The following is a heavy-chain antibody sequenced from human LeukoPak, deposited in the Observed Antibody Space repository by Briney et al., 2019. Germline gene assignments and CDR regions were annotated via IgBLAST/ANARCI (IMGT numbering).Heavy chain of an antibody. CDR1: GFTFSSYS. D-gene: IGHD3-22*01. J-gene: IGHJ4*02. Sequence: GSLRLSCAASGFTFSSYSMNWVRQAPGKGLEWVSYISSSSSTIYYADSVKGRFTISRDNAKNSLYLQMNSLRAEDTAVYYCARDPFNYYDSSGLPVYWGQGTLVTVSS. CDR2: ISSSSSTI. CDR3: ARDPFNYYDSSGLPVY. V-gene: IGHV3-48*04.